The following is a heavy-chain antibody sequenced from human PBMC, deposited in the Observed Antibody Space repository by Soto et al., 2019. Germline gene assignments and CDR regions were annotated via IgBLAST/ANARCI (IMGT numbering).Heavy chain of an antibody. CDR3: ARARAPILARWEGGNSDAFEI. CDR2: ISSSSSTI. D-gene: IGHD1-26*01. CDR1: GFTFSSYS. V-gene: IGHV3-48*01. J-gene: IGHJ3*02. Sequence: PGGSLRLSCAASGFTFSSYSMNWVRQAPGKGLEWVSYISSSSSTIYYADSVKGRFTISRDNAKNSLYLQMNSLRAEDTAVYYCARARAPILARWEGGNSDAFEIWGQGTMVTVSS.